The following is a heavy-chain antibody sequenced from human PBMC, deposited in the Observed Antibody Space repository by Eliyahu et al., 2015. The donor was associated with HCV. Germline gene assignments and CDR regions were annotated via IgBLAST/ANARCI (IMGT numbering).Heavy chain of an antibody. D-gene: IGHD1-1*01. J-gene: IGHJ4*02. CDR2: IKSKTXGGTT. Sequence: EVQLVESGGGLVKPGGSLRLSXAASGFTFNNAWMSWVRQAPGKGLGWIGRIKSKTXGGTTYYAAPVKGRFTISRDDSKNTVYLQMNSLKTEDTAVYFCTAAVHDPFFDCWGQGNLVTVSS. CDR3: TAAVHDPFFDC. CDR1: GFTFNNAW. V-gene: IGHV3-15*01.